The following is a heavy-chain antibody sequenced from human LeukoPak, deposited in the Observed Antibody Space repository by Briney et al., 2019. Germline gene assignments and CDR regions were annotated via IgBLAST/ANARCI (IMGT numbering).Heavy chain of an antibody. V-gene: IGHV4-39*01. J-gene: IGHJ4*02. CDR3: ASQSYYYTGSGYFYFDY. CDR1: GGSISSSSYY. D-gene: IGHD3-22*01. Sequence: PSETLSLTCTVSGGSISSSSYYWGWIRQPPGKGLEWIEGIYYSGSTYYNPSLKSRVTISVDTSKNQFSLKLSSVTATDTAVYYCASQSYYYTGSGYFYFDYWGQGTLVTVSS. CDR2: IYYSGST.